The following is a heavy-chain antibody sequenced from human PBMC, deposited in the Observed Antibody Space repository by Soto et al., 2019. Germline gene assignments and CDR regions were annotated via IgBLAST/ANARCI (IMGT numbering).Heavy chain of an antibody. V-gene: IGHV4-39*01. J-gene: IGHJ3*02. Sequence: SETLSLTCTVFGGSISSSSYYWGWIRQPPGKGLEWIGSIYYSGSTYYNPSLKSRVTISVDTSKNQFSLKLSSVTAADTAVYYCARHNNLDYGDVDDAFAIWGQGTMVTVSS. CDR2: IYYSGST. D-gene: IGHD4-17*01. CDR3: ARHNNLDYGDVDDAFAI. CDR1: GGSISSSSYY.